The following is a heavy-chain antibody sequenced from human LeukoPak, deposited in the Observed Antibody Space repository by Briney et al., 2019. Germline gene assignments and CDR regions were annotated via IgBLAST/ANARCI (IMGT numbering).Heavy chain of an antibody. CDR1: GFTFSSYA. J-gene: IGHJ6*02. CDR3: AREGDCSSTSCYHNYHGMDG. CDR2: ISYDGSNK. Sequence: GGSLRLSCAASGFTFSSYAMHWVRQAPGKGLEWVAVISYDGSNKYYADSVKGRFTISRDNSKNTLYLQMNSLRAEDTAVYYCAREGDCSSTSCYHNYHGMDGWGQGTTVTVSS. D-gene: IGHD2-2*01. V-gene: IGHV3-30*04.